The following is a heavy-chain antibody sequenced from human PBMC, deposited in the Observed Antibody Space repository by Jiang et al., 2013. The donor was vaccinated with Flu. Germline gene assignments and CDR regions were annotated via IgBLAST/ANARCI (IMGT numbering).Heavy chain of an antibody. Sequence: VSGGSISSYYWSWIRQPAGKGLEWIGRIYTSGSTNYNPSLKSRVTMSVDTSKNQFSLKLSSVTAADTAVYYYARDGYNTFDYWGQGTLVTVSS. D-gene: IGHD5-24*01. V-gene: IGHV4-4*07. J-gene: IGHJ4*02. CDR2: IYTSGST. CDR1: GGSISSYY. CDR3: ARDGYNTFDY.